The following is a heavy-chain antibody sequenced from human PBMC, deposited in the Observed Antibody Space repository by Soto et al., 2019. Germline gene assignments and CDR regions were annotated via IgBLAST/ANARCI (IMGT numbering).Heavy chain of an antibody. D-gene: IGHD3-22*01. Sequence: GGSLRLSCAASGFTFSSYWMHWVRQAPGKGLVWVSRINGDGSTTTYADSVKGRFIISRDNAKNMLYLQMNSLTAEDTAVYYCARPRYDGSGTPFDHWGQGT. CDR3: ARPRYDGSGTPFDH. V-gene: IGHV3-74*01. CDR2: INGDGSTT. J-gene: IGHJ4*02. CDR1: GFTFSSYW.